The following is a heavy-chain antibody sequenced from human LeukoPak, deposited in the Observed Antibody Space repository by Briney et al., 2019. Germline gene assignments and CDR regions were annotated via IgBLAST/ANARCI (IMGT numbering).Heavy chain of an antibody. CDR1: GYTFTDYY. Sequence: ASVKVSCKASGYTFTDYYMHWVRQAPGQGLEWMGRIIPILGTANYAQKFQGRVTITADESTSTAYMELSSLRSEDTAVYYCARTNSSSSAFDYWGQGTLVTVSS. CDR3: ARTNSSSSAFDY. D-gene: IGHD6-6*01. V-gene: IGHV1-69*11. CDR2: IIPILGTA. J-gene: IGHJ4*02.